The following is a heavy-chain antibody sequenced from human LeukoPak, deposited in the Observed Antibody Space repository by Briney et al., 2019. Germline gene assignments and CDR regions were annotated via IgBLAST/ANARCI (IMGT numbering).Heavy chain of an antibody. Sequence: SETLSLTCTVSGGSISSSSYYWGWIRQPPGKGLEWLGSIYYSGSTYYDPSLNSRVTISVDTSKNQFSLKLSSVTAADTAVYYCARLRPYYYDSSGYFDYWGQGTLVTVSS. D-gene: IGHD3-22*01. CDR2: IYYSGST. CDR3: ARLRPYYYDSSGYFDY. J-gene: IGHJ4*02. CDR1: GGSISSSSYY. V-gene: IGHV4-39*01.